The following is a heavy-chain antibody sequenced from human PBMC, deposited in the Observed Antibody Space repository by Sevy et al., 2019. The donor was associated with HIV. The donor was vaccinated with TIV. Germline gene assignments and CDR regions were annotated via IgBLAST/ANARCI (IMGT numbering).Heavy chain of an antibody. Sequence: ASVKVSCKASGYTFTGYYVHWVRQAPGQGLEWMGWINPNNGGTYFAKKFQDSVTLTTDTSVNTAYMELRSLTFDETAIYYWARMGDYSDSSGYYPLKFWGQGTLVTVSS. D-gene: IGHD3-22*01. CDR2: INPNNGGT. CDR1: GYTFTGYY. CDR3: ARMGDYSDSSGYYPLKF. J-gene: IGHJ4*02. V-gene: IGHV1-2*02.